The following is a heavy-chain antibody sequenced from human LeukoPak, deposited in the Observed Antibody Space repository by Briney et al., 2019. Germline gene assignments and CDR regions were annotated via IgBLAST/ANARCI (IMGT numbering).Heavy chain of an antibody. D-gene: IGHD7-27*01. CDR3: ARTPWGFFDY. J-gene: IGHJ4*02. V-gene: IGHV4-61*02. CDR1: GGSISGGSYY. CDR2: IYTSGST. Sequence: SETLSLTCTVSGGSISGGSYYWSWIRQPAGKGLEWIGRIYTSGSTNYNPSLKSRVTISVDTSKNQFSLKLSSVTAADTAVYYCARTPWGFFDYWGQGTLVTVSS.